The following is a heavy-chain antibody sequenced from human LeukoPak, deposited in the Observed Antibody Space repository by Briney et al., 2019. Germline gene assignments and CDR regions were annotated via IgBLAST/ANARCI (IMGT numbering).Heavy chain of an antibody. CDR3: ATAIRYFDWLLSENYFDY. CDR1: GFTFSSYA. Sequence: PGGSLRLSCAASGFTFSSYAMHWVRQAPGKGLEYVSAISSNGGSTSYANSVKGRFTISRDNSKNTLYLQMNSLRAEDTAVYYCATAIRYFDWLLSENYFDYWGQGTLVTVSS. V-gene: IGHV3-64*01. J-gene: IGHJ4*02. D-gene: IGHD3-9*01. CDR2: ISSNGGST.